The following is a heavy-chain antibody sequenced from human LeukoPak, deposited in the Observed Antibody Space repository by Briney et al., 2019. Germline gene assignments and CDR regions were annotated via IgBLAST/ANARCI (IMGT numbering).Heavy chain of an antibody. J-gene: IGHJ5*02. V-gene: IGHV4-34*01. CDR2: INHSGST. Sequence: SETLSLTCAVYGGSFSGYYWSWIRQPPGKGLEWIGEINHSGSTNYNPSLKSRVTISVDTSKNQFSLKLSSVTAADTAVYYCATIAAAATNWFDPWGQGTLVTVSS. CDR1: GGSFSGYY. D-gene: IGHD6-13*01. CDR3: ATIAAAATNWFDP.